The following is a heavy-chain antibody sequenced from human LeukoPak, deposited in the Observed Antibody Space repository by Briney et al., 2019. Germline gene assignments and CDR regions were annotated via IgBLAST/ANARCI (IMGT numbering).Heavy chain of an antibody. CDR1: GGSISSSSYY. V-gene: IGHV4-39*01. J-gene: IGHJ4*02. D-gene: IGHD3-22*01. CDR2: IYYSGST. Sequence: SETLSLTCTVSGGSISSSSYYWGWIRQPPGKGLDWIGSIYYSGSTYYNPSLKSRFTISVDTSKNQFSLKLGSVTAADTAVYNCVNYYDSSDYQQPNHFDYWGQGTLVTVSS. CDR3: VNYYDSSDYQQPNHFDY.